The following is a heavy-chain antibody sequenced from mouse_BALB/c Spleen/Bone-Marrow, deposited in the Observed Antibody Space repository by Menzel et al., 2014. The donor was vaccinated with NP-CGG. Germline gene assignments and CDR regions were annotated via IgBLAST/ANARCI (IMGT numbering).Heavy chain of an antibody. J-gene: IGHJ3*01. D-gene: IGHD1-1*01. CDR1: GYTFTDYA. Sequence: VQLQQSGPELVRPGVSVKISCKGSGYTFTDYATHWVKQSHAKSLEWIGVISTYSGNTNYNQKFKGKATMTVDKSSSTAYMELARLTSEDSAIYYCARGGIYYGSSSFAYWGQGTLVTVSA. CDR3: ARGGIYYGSSSFAY. V-gene: IGHV1-67*01. CDR2: ISTYSGNT.